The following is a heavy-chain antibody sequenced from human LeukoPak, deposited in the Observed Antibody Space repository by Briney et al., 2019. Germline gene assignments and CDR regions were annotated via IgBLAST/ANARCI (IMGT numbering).Heavy chain of an antibody. Sequence: PGGSLRLSCAASGFTFSSYWMHWVRQAPGKGLVWVSYIVSDGRTTNYADSVKGRFTISRDTSQNILYLEMNSLRADDTAVYYCARELLYHYYEYWGQGTLVTVSA. CDR3: ARELLYHYYEY. D-gene: IGHD2-2*01. V-gene: IGHV3-74*01. CDR1: GFTFSSYW. J-gene: IGHJ4*02. CDR2: IVSDGRTT.